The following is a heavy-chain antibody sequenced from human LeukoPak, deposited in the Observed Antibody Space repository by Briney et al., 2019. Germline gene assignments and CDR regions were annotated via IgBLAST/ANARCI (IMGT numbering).Heavy chain of an antibody. D-gene: IGHD3-22*01. CDR2: ISSSSSYI. CDR1: GFTLSSYA. J-gene: IGHJ6*03. CDR3: ARGSSYYDSSGRIYYYYMDV. V-gene: IGHV3-21*01. Sequence: GGSLRLSCAASGFTLSSYAMSWVRQAPGKGLEWVSSISSSSSYIYYADSVKGRFTISRDNAKNSLYLQMNSLRAEDTAVYYCARGSSYYDSSGRIYYYYMDVWGKGTTVTVSS.